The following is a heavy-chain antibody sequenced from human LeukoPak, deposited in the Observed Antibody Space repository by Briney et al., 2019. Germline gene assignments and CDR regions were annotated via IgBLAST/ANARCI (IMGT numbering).Heavy chain of an antibody. CDR2: IYYSGST. CDR1: GGSTSSSSYY. D-gene: IGHD3-10*01. J-gene: IGHJ5*02. CDR3: ARQSGVRGVIIPNWLDP. Sequence: SETLSLTCTVSGGSTSSSSYYWGWIRQPPGKGLEWIGSIYYSGSTYYNPSLKSRVTISVDTSKNQFSLKLSSVTAADTAVYYCARQSGVRGVIIPNWLDPWGQGTLVTVSS. V-gene: IGHV4-39*01.